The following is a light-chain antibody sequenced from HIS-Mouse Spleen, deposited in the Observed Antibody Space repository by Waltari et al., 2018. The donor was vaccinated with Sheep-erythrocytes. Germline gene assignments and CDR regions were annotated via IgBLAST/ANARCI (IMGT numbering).Light chain of an antibody. CDR3: QAWDSSTAV. CDR2: QDS. Sequence: SYELTQPPSVSVSPGQTASITCSGDKLGDKYACWYRPKPGQSPSLVIYQDSTRPSGIPERFSGSNSGNTATLTISGTQAMDEADYYCQAWDSSTAVFGGGTKLTVL. V-gene: IGLV3-1*01. J-gene: IGLJ2*01. CDR1: KLGDKY.